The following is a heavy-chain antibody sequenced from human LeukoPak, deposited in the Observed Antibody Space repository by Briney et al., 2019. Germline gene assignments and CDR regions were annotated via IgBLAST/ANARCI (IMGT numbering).Heavy chain of an antibody. Sequence: SETLSLTCTVSGYSISSGYYWGWIRQPPGKGLEWIGSIYHSGSTYYNPSLKSRVTISVDRSKNQFSLKLSSVTAADTAVYYCARGSGSYLVTDYWGQGTLVTVSS. CDR3: ARGSGSYLVTDY. CDR2: IYHSGST. J-gene: IGHJ4*02. D-gene: IGHD1-26*01. CDR1: GYSISSGYY. V-gene: IGHV4-38-2*02.